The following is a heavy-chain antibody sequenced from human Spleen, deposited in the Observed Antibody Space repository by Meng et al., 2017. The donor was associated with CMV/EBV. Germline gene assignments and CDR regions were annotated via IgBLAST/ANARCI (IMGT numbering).Heavy chain of an antibody. J-gene: IGHJ4*02. CDR2: IYSGGSA. CDR1: GLIASSHY. CDR3: ARERGDMATSYFDY. D-gene: IGHD5-24*01. V-gene: IGHV3-53*01. Sequence: QLVESGGDWTQAGGSLRLSCAASGLIASSHYMSWVRQTPGTGLEWVSVIYSGGSAYYADSVRGRFTISRDNSKNTLYLQMNNLRAEDTAMYYCARERGDMATSYFDYWGRGTLVTVSS.